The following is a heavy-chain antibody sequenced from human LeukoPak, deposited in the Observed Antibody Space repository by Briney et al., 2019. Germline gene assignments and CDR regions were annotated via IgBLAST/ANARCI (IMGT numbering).Heavy chain of an antibody. Sequence: PSETLSLTCTVSGGSISSYYWSWVRQPPGKGLEWLGYIYYSGSTNYNPSLKSRVTISVDTSKNQFSLKLSSVTAADTAVYYCARDNYDSSGSRFDPWGQGTLVTVSS. CDR3: ARDNYDSSGSRFDP. CDR2: IYYSGST. J-gene: IGHJ5*02. V-gene: IGHV4-59*12. CDR1: GGSISSYY. D-gene: IGHD3-22*01.